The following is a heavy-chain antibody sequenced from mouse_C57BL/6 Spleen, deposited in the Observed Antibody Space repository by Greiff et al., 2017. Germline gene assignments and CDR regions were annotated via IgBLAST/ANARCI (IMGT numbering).Heavy chain of an antibody. D-gene: IGHD3-3*01. J-gene: IGHJ2*01. V-gene: IGHV1-15*01. Sequence: VQLKQSGAELVRPGASVTLSCKASGYTFTDYEMHWVKQTPVHGLEWIGAIDPETGGTAYNQKFKGKAILTADKSSSTAYMELRSLTSEDSAVYYCTRWGGTGDYWGQGTTLTVSS. CDR3: TRWGGTGDY. CDR2: IDPETGGT. CDR1: GYTFTDYE.